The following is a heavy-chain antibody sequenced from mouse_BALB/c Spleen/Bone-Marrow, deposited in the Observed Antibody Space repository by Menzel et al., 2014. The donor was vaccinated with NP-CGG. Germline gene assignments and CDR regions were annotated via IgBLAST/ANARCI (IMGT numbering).Heavy chain of an antibody. V-gene: IGHV2-6-7*01. CDR3: ARHYGSNYYAMEY. D-gene: IGHD1-1*01. CDR1: GFSLTGYG. CDR2: IWGDGRT. Sequence: VMLVESGPGLVSPSQRLSITCTVSGFSLTGYGVNWVRQPPGKGLEWLGMIWGDGRTDYNSALKSRLSISKDNSKSXVFLKMNSLQTDDPARYYCARHYGSNYYAMEYWGQGTSVTVSS. J-gene: IGHJ4*01.